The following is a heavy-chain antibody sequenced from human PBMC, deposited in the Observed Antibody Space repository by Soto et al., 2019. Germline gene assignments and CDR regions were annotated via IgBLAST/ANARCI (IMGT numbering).Heavy chain of an antibody. CDR1: VGTFTKYA. V-gene: IGHV1-69*01. CDR2: IAPPPGTT. J-gene: IGHJ3*01. D-gene: IGHD3-22*01. CDR3: ASGVGGLGGSSVWPDYALDV. Sequence: QVQLVQSGAAVRKPGSSVKVSCKASVGTFTKYAITWDRQAPRQGLEWMGGIAPPPGTTNYAQKFRGRVTISADDSTSTAYLEMRSLRSEDTAVYYCASGVGGLGGSSVWPDYALDVGGQGTMVIVSS.